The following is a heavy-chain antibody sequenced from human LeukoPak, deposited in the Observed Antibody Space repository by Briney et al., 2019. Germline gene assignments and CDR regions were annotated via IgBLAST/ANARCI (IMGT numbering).Heavy chain of an antibody. CDR2: INPSGGST. D-gene: IGHD2-15*01. CDR3: ARDPTGYCSGGSCYSGPVDY. CDR1: GYTFTSYY. V-gene: IGHV1-46*01. Sequence: ASVKVSCKASGYTFTSYYMHWVRQAPGQGLEWMGIINPSGGSTSYAQKFQGRVTITADKSTSTAYMELSSLRSEDTAVYYCARDPTGYCSGGSCYSGPVDYWGQGTLVTVSS. J-gene: IGHJ4*02.